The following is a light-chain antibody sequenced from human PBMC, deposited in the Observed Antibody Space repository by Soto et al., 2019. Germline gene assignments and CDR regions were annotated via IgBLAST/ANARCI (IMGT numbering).Light chain of an antibody. Sequence: EIVLTPPPCTRPLPAGEIDSLSCRATQTLSNSFIAWYQQKHGPAPRLLIYDTSSRATGVTDRYSASGSGTDFTFTISRLEHEDFAVFVCQQDGTSEIIFGQGTRLE. J-gene: IGKJ5*01. CDR3: QQDGTSEII. CDR1: QTLSNSF. V-gene: IGKV3-20*01. CDR2: DTS.